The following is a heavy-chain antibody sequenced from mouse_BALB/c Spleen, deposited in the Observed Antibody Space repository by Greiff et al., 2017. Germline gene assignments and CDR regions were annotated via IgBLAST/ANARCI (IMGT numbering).Heavy chain of an antibody. CDR2: ISSGSSTI. CDR1: GFTFSSFG. Sequence: EVMLVESGGGLVQPGGSRKLSCEASGFTFSSFGMHWVRQAPEKGLEWVAYISSGSSTIYYADTVKGRFTISRDNPKNTLFLQMTSLRSEDTAMYYRARKGNYAMDYWGQGTSVTVSS. CDR3: ARKGNYAMDY. V-gene: IGHV5-17*02. J-gene: IGHJ4*01.